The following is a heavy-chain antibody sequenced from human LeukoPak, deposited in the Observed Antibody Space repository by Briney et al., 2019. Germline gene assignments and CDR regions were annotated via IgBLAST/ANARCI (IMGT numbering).Heavy chain of an antibody. CDR2: INPNSGAT. CDR1: GYTFTGYY. Sequence: ASVKVSCKASGYTFTGYYMHWVRQAPGQGLEWMGWINPNSGATNYAQKFQGRVTMTRDTSISTAYMELSRLRSDDTAVYYCARQLWFGEDGDYWGQGTLVTVSS. J-gene: IGHJ4*02. V-gene: IGHV1-2*02. CDR3: ARQLWFGEDGDY. D-gene: IGHD3-10*01.